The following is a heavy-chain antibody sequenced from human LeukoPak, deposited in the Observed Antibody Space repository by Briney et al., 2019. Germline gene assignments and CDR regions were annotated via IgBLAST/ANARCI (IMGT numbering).Heavy chain of an antibody. CDR3: ARNGNLNYVDY. CDR1: GGSISSYY. CDR2: IYYNGNT. V-gene: IGHV4-59*08. Sequence: PSETLSLTCTVSGGSISSYYWSWIRQPPGKGLEWIGYIYYNGNTNYIPSLKSRVTISVDTSKNQFSLRLSSVTAADTAVYYCARNGNLNYVDYWGQGNLVTVSS. J-gene: IGHJ4*02. D-gene: IGHD1-1*01.